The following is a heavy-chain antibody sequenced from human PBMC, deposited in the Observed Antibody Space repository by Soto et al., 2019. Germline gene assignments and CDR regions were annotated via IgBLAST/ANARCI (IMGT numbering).Heavy chain of an antibody. J-gene: IGHJ4*02. CDR2: IYYSGNT. V-gene: IGHV4-59*12. CDR3: ARGGTFRTFDY. CDR1: GYTFTSYG. Sequence: SCKASGYTFTSYGISWIRQPPGKGLEWIGYIYYSGNTNYNPSLKSRVTISVDTSKNQFSLKLSSATAADTAVYYCARGGTFRTFDYWGQGTLVTVSS. D-gene: IGHD3-16*01.